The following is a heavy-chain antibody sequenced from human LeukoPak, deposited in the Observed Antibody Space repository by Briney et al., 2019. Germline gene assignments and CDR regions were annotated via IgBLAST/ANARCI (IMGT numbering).Heavy chain of an antibody. V-gene: IGHV3-7*01. J-gene: IGHJ5*02. Sequence: VGSLRLSCAASGFTFTSYWMSWVRQAPGKGLEWVANIKYERSEKYYVDSVKGRFTISRDNAKNALYLQMNSLRAEDTAVYYCARLRYGGFDHWGQGTLVTVSS. CDR1: GFTFTSYW. CDR3: ARLRYGGFDH. D-gene: IGHD5-18*01. CDR2: IKYERSEK.